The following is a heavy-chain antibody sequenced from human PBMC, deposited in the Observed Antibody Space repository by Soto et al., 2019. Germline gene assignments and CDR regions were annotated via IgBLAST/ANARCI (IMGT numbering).Heavy chain of an antibody. CDR1: GFTFSSYA. J-gene: IGHJ6*02. CDR2: ISYDGSNK. V-gene: IGHV3-30-3*01. CDR3: AKDLNVPSTYQLLSTLYYYYGMDV. Sequence: GGSLRLSCAASGFTFSSYAMHWVRQAPGKGLEWVAVISYDGSNKYYADSVKGRFTISRDNSKNTLYLQMNSLRAEDTAVYYCAKDLNVPSTYQLLSTLYYYYGMDVWGQGTTVTVSS. D-gene: IGHD2-2*01.